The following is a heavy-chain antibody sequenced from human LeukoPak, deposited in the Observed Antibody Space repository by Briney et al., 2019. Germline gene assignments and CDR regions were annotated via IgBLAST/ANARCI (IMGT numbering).Heavy chain of an antibody. CDR1: GFTFSSYA. CDR2: ISGSGDST. D-gene: IGHD2-15*01. V-gene: IGHV3-23*01. J-gene: IGHJ4*02. Sequence: GGSLRLSCAASGFTFSSYAMSCVRQAPGKGREWVSAISGSGDSTYYADSVKGRFTISRDNSKNTLYLQMNRLRAEDTAVYYCAKAGAVVVVAAKYFDYWGQGTLVTVSS. CDR3: AKAGAVVVVAAKYFDY.